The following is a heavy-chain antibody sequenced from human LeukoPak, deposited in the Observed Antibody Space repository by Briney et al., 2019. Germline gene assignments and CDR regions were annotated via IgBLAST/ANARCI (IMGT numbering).Heavy chain of an antibody. CDR3: ARRYFDWLLYSRQLDYFDY. Sequence: SETLSLTCTVSGGSISSSSYYWSWIRQPPGKGLEWIGSIYYSGSTYYNPSLKSRVTISVDTSKNQFSLKLSSVTAADTAVYYCARRYFDWLLYSRQLDYFDYWGQGTLVTVSS. J-gene: IGHJ4*02. CDR1: GGSISSSSYY. D-gene: IGHD3-9*01. V-gene: IGHV4-39*01. CDR2: IYYSGST.